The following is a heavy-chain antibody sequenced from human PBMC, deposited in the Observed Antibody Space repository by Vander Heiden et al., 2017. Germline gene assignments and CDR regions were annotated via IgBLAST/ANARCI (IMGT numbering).Heavy chain of an antibody. CDR3: ARDCSSASCYKFDY. CDR2: MDPKTGKT. D-gene: IGHD2-2*01. J-gene: IGHJ4*02. CDR1: GYTFTDYE. Sequence: QVQLVQSGAEVKKPGASVQVSCKASGYTFTDYEINWVRQAAGQGLEWVGWMDPKTGKTGYAQKFQGRVAMTRNTSITTASRGLSSLRSEDTAVYYCARDCSSASCYKFDYWGQGTLVTVSS. V-gene: IGHV1-8*01.